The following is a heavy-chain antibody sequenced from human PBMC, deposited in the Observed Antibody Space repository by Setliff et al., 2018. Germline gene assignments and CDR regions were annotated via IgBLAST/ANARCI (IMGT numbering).Heavy chain of an antibody. Sequence: SETLSLTCTVSGYSISSGYYWGWIRQPPGKGLEWIGSIYHSGSTYYNPSLKGRVTISVDTSKNQFSLKLSSVTAADTALYYCTVYNTGSSKDHYWGQGTPVTVS. CDR3: TVYNTGSSKDHY. V-gene: IGHV4-38-2*02. CDR1: GYSISSGYY. J-gene: IGHJ4*02. D-gene: IGHD2-8*02. CDR2: IYHSGST.